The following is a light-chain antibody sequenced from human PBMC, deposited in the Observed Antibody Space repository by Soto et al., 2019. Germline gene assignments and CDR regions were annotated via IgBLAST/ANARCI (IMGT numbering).Light chain of an antibody. CDR3: QSWGTGIQVV. Sequence: QSVLTQPPSASASLGASVKLTCILSSGHSSNAIAWHQRQPEKGPRYLMKVSSDGSHSKGDGIPDRFSGSSSGAERYLSISSLQSEDEADYYCQSWGTGIQVVFGGGTQLTVL. CDR2: VSSDGSH. V-gene: IGLV4-69*01. J-gene: IGLJ2*01. CDR1: SGHSSNA.